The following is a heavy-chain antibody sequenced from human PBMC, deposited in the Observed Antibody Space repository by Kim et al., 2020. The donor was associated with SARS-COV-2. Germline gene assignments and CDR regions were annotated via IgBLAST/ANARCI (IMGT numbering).Heavy chain of an antibody. CDR2: IIPIFGTA. J-gene: IGHJ6*02. D-gene: IGHD3-22*01. CDR3: ASHYDSSGYPTLQGYYYYGMDV. CDR1: GGTFSSYA. Sequence: SVKVSCKASGGTFSSYAISWVRQAPGQGLEWMGGIIPIFGTANYAQKFQGRVTITADESTSTAYMELSSLRSEDTAVYYCASHYDSSGYPTLQGYYYYGMDVWGQGTTVTVSS. V-gene: IGHV1-69*13.